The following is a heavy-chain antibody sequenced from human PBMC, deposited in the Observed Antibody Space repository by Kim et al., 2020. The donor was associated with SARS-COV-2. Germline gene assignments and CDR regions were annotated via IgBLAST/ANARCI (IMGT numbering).Heavy chain of an antibody. CDR3: ASEPGRGYCTNGVCYPDGFFFDY. CDR1: GYTFTSYA. J-gene: IGHJ4*02. Sequence: ASVKVSCKASGYTFTSYAMNWVRQAPGQGLKWMGWINTNTGNPTYAQGFTGRFVFSLDTSVSTAYLQISSLKAEDTAVYYCASEPGRGYCTNGVCYPDGFFFDYWGQGTLVTVSS. D-gene: IGHD2-8*01. V-gene: IGHV7-4-1*02. CDR2: INTNTGNP.